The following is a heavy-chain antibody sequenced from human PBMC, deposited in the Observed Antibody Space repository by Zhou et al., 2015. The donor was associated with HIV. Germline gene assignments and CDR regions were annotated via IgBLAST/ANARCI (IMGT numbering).Heavy chain of an antibody. Sequence: QVQLVQSGAEVKKPGASVKVSCKASGYTFTSYGISWVRQAPGQGLEWMGWISAYNGNTNYAQKLRGRVTMTTDTSTSTAYMELRRLRSDDTALYYCARDWVLYDSAGAGIDVWGQGTMVTVSS. J-gene: IGHJ3*01. CDR3: ARDWVLYDSAGAGIDV. V-gene: IGHV1-18*01. CDR2: ISAYNGNT. CDR1: GYTFTSYG. D-gene: IGHD3-22*01.